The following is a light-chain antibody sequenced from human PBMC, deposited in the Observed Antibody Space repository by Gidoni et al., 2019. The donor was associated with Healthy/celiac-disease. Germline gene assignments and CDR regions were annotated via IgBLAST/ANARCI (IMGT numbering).Light chain of an antibody. CDR3: QQYGSSRT. Sequence: EIVLTPSPRTLSLSPGERATLSCRASQRISNSYLAWYQQKPGQAPRLLIYGASSRATGLPDRISGSGSGTDFTLTISRLEPEDFAVYYCQQYGSSRTFGQGTKVEIK. V-gene: IGKV3-20*01. J-gene: IGKJ1*01. CDR1: QRISNSY. CDR2: GAS.